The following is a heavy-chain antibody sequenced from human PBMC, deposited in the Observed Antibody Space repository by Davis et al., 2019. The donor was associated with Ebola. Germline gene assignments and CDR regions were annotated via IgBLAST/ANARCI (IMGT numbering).Heavy chain of an antibody. CDR1: GYTFTSYY. Sequence: ASVKVSCKASGYTFTSYYMHWVRQAPGQGLEWMGIINPSGGSTSYAQKFQGRVTMTRDTSTSTVYMELSSLRSEDTALYYCTRDPAHYDFWSGYYTPFYGMDVWGKGTTVTVSS. CDR2: INPSGGST. V-gene: IGHV1-46*01. CDR3: TRDPAHYDFWSGYYTPFYGMDV. J-gene: IGHJ6*04. D-gene: IGHD3-3*01.